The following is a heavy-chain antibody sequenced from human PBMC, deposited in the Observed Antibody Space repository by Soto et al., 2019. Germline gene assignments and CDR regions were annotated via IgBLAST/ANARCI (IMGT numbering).Heavy chain of an antibody. Sequence: EVQLLESGGGLVQPGGSLRLSCTASGFTFSRHAMTWVRQAPGKGLEWVSGLSDRGGSIYYADSVKGRFTISRDNSMNTLYLQMKTLRAEDTAVYYCAKVSSSWYAGFFDLWGQGTLVTVSS. CDR3: AKVSSSWYAGFFDL. D-gene: IGHD6-13*01. CDR1: GFTFSRHA. J-gene: IGHJ4*02. V-gene: IGHV3-23*01. CDR2: LSDRGGSI.